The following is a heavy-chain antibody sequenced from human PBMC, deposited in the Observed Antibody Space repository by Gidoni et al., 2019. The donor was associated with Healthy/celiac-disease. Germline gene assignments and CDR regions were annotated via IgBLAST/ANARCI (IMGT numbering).Heavy chain of an antibody. J-gene: IGHJ4*02. D-gene: IGHD6-13*01. Sequence: QVQLVESGGGVVQPGRSLRLSCAASGFTFSSYGMHWVRQAPGKGLEWVVVIWYDGSNKYYADSVKGRFTISRDNSKNTLYLQMNSLRAEDTAVYYCARDGHGQQLVRESPAGGFDYWGQGTLVTVSS. CDR1: GFTFSSYG. CDR3: ARDGHGQQLVRESPAGGFDY. CDR2: IWYDGSNK. V-gene: IGHV3-33*01.